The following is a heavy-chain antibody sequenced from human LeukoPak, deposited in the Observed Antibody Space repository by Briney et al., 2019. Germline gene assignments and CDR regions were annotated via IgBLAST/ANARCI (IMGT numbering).Heavy chain of an antibody. CDR3: ARDMRGGNSYYFDY. CDR2: FYHSVST. V-gene: IGHV4-38-2*02. D-gene: IGHD4-23*01. CDR1: GYSISSGYY. J-gene: IGHJ4*02. Sequence: SETLSLTCTVSGYSISSGYYWGWIRQPPGKGLEWIGSFYHSVSTYYNPSLKSRVTISVDTSKNQFSLRLSSVTAADTAVYYCARDMRGGNSYYFDYWGQGTLVTVSS.